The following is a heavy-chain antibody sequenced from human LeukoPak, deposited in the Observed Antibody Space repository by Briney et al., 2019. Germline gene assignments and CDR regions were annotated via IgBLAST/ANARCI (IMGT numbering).Heavy chain of an antibody. CDR1: EYTHTELS. J-gene: IGHJ6*02. CDR3: ATLGRFPLNVNYYYYYGMDV. V-gene: IGHV1-24*01. CDR2: FDPEDGET. Sequence: ASVKVSCKVSEYTHTELSMHWVRQAPGKGLEWMGGFDPEDGETIYAQKFQGRVTMTEDTSTDTAYMELSSLRSEDTAVYYCATLGRFPLNVNYYYYYGMDVWGQGTTVTVSS.